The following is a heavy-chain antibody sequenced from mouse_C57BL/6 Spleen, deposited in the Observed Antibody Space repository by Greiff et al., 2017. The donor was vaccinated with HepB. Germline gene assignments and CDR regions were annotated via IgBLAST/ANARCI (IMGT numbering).Heavy chain of an antibody. J-gene: IGHJ1*03. CDR1: GFTFSDYY. CDR2: INYDGSST. D-gene: IGHD1-1*01. Sequence: EVKLMESEGGLVQPGSSMKLSCTASGFTFSDYYMAWVRQVPEKGLEWVANINYDGSSTYYLDSLKSRFIISRDNAKNILYLQMSSLKSEYTATYYCARDFYYGSSYDWYFDVWGTGTTVTVSS. V-gene: IGHV5-16*01. CDR3: ARDFYYGSSYDWYFDV.